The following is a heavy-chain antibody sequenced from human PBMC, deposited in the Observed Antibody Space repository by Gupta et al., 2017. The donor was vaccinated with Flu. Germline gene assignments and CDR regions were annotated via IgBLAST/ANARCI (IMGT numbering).Heavy chain of an antibody. CDR1: GGSFSGYY. Sequence: QVQLQQWGAGLLKPSETLSLTCAVYGGSFSGYYWSWIRQPPGKGLEWIGEINHSGSTNYNPSLKSRVTISVDTTKNQFSLKLRSVTAADTAVYYCASDINHYYGMDVWGQGTTVTVYS. CDR3: ASDINHYYGMDV. J-gene: IGHJ6*02. CDR2: INHSGST. V-gene: IGHV4-34*01.